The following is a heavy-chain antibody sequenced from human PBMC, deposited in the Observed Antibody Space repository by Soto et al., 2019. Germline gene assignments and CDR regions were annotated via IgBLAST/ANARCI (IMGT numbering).Heavy chain of an antibody. D-gene: IGHD2-15*01. CDR2: IYHSGST. CDR3: ARVGYCSGGSCYFRRYYYYYRDV. V-gene: IGHV4-4*02. J-gene: IGHJ6*03. CDR1: SGSISSSNW. Sequence: SETLSLTCAVSSGSISSSNWWSWVRQPPGKGLEWIGEIYHSGSTNYNPSLKSRVTISVDKSKNQFSLKLSSVTAADTAVYYCARVGYCSGGSCYFRRYYYYYRDVWGKGTTVTVSS.